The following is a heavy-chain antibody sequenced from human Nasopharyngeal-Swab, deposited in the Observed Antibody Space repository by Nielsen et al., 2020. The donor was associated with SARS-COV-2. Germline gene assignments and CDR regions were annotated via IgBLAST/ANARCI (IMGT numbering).Heavy chain of an antibody. CDR2: ISSGSSII. CDR3: ARDRGYSYGYDAFDI. J-gene: IGHJ3*02. D-gene: IGHD5-18*01. Sequence: RQAPGRGLEWVSYISSGSSIIYYADSVKGRFTISRDNAKNSLYLQMNSLRDEDTAVYYCARDRGYSYGYDAFDIWGQGTMVTVSS. V-gene: IGHV3-48*02.